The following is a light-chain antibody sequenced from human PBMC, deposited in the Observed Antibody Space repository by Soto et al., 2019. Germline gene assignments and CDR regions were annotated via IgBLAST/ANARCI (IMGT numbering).Light chain of an antibody. CDR2: ATS. V-gene: IGKV1-39*01. CDR3: QQAYSTPWT. Sequence: DIQMTQSPSSLSASVGDRVTITCRASQSISSYLNWYQQKPGTAPKLLIYATSNLQSGVPSRFSGSGSGTDFTLTINSLQPEDSATYYCQQAYSTPWTFGQGTKVDIK. CDR1: QSISSY. J-gene: IGKJ1*01.